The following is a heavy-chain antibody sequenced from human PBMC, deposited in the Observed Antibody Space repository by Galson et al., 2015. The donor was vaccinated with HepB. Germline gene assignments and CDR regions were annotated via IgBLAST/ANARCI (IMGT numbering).Heavy chain of an antibody. V-gene: IGHV3-48*04. D-gene: IGHD4-23*01. Sequence: SLRLSCAASGFTFSDYSMIWVRQAPGKGLEWLSYISGSPATKYYADSVRGRFTVSRDNANNLLYLQMGGLRAEDTAIYYCVRSTHYSAPGGNDYWGQGTLVTVSS. CDR3: VRSTHYSAPGGNDY. J-gene: IGHJ4*02. CDR2: ISGSPATK. CDR1: GFTFSDYS.